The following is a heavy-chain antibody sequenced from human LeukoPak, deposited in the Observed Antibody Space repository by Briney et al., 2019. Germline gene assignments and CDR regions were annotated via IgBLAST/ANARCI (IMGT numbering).Heavy chain of an antibody. Sequence: SQTLSLTCTVSGGSISSGDYYWSWIRQPPGKGLERIGYIFYSGGTYYNPSLKSRVTTSVDTSKNQFSLKLRSVTAADTAVYYCARRPIVGSTRDAFDIWGQGTMVTVSS. CDR1: GGSISSGDYY. J-gene: IGHJ3*02. V-gene: IGHV4-30-4*08. CDR3: ARRPIVGSTRDAFDI. D-gene: IGHD1-26*01. CDR2: IFYSGGT.